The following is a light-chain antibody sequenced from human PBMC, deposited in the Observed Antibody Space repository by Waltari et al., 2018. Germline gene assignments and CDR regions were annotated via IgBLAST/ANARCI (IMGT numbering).Light chain of an antibody. Sequence: DIQMTQSPSSLSASVGDRVTITCRASQSVSKYLNWYQQQPGKAPKLLIYTTSNLQSGVPSRFGGSGSGTDFTLTISSLQLEDLATYYCQQSYNTPLSFGGGTKVEIK. CDR2: TTS. CDR3: QQSYNTPLS. CDR1: QSVSKY. J-gene: IGKJ4*01. V-gene: IGKV1-39*01.